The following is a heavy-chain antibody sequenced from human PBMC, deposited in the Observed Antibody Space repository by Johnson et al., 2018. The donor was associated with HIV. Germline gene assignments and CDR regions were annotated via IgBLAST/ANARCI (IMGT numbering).Heavy chain of an antibody. CDR1: GFTVSSYY. D-gene: IGHD1-26*01. Sequence: EVQVLESGGGLVQPGGSLRLSCAASGFTVSSYYMSWVRQAPGKGLEWVSVLFSGDSTYYADSVKGRFTISRDNSKNTLYLQMNSLRAEDMAVYYCARAVGAPRAYEDDAFDIWGQGTMVTVSS. CDR2: LFSGDST. J-gene: IGHJ3*02. V-gene: IGHV3-66*01. CDR3: ARAVGAPRAYEDDAFDI.